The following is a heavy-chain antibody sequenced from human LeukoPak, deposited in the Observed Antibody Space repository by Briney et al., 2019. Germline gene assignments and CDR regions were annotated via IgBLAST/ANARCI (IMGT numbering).Heavy chain of an antibody. Sequence: SETLSLTCTVSGDSISGHYWSWIRQPPGKGLEWIGYIYYSGSKNYNPSLRSRATTSIDTSMNQYSLRLTSVTAADTAVYYCSRLHADTSLTPYYYYIYVWGKGTTVTVSS. V-gene: IGHV4-59*08. CDR2: IYYSGSK. D-gene: IGHD5-18*01. CDR1: GDSISGHY. CDR3: SRLHADTSLTPYYYYIYV. J-gene: IGHJ6*03.